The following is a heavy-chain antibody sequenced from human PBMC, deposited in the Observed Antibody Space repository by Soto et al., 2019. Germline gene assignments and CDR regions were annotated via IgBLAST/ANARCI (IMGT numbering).Heavy chain of an antibody. D-gene: IGHD4-17*01. CDR3: ARVKDYVGGIGV. CDR2: IYYSGST. J-gene: IGHJ6*02. CDR1: GVSVSTGSYY. Sequence: TRSHKYSISGVSVSTGSYYLRWIHQHPGKGLEWIGYIYYSGSTYYNPSLKSRVTISVDTSKNQFSLKLSSVSAAVTSVYYCARVKDYVGGIGVWSQGTT. V-gene: IGHV4-31*03.